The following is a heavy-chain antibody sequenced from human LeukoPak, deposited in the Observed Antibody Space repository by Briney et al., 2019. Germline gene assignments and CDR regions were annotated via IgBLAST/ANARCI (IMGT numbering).Heavy chain of an antibody. D-gene: IGHD2/OR15-2a*01. CDR2: IYKSGST. V-gene: IGHV4-4*07. J-gene: IGHJ6*03. CDR1: GESINPYY. Sequence: SQTLSLTCTVSGESINPYYWNWIRQPAGKGLESIGHIYKSGSTNYNPSLKSRVTMSLDTAKNQFSLKPRSVTASHTAVYFLARSFLYYMDVWGKGTTVTVSS. CDR3: ARSFLYYMDV.